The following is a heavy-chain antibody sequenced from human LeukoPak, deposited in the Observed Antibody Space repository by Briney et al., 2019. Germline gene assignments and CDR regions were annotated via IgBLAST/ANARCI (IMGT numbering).Heavy chain of an antibody. Sequence: GGSLRLSCAASGFTFSSYAMSWVRQAPGKGLEWVSAISGSGGSTYYADSVKGRFTISRDNSKNTLYLQMNSLRAEDTAVYYCAKSLVWDYYDSSGYYYFDYWGQGTLVTVSS. V-gene: IGHV3-23*01. D-gene: IGHD3-22*01. J-gene: IGHJ4*02. CDR1: GFTFSSYA. CDR2: ISGSGGST. CDR3: AKSLVWDYYDSSGYYYFDY.